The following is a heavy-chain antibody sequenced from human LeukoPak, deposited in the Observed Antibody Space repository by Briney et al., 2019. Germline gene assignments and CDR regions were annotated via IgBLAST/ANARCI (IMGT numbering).Heavy chain of an antibody. CDR2: ISYDGSNK. CDR1: GFTFSSYA. J-gene: IGHJ4*02. D-gene: IGHD6-13*01. Sequence: GGSLRLSCAASGFTFSSYAMHWVRQAPGKGLEWVAVISYDGSNKYYADSVKGRFTISSDNAKNSLYLQMNSLRAEDTAVYYCARGRLSSWYLDFWGQGTLVTVSS. V-gene: IGHV3-30-3*01. CDR3: ARGRLSSWYLDF.